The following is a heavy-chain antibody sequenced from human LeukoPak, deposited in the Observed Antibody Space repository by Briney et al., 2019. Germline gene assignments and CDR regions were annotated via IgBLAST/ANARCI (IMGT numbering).Heavy chain of an antibody. CDR2: INTNTGNP. CDR1: GYTFTSYA. CDR3: AREIQNNYYDSSGYYPDAFDI. D-gene: IGHD3-22*01. J-gene: IGHJ3*02. Sequence: ASVTVSCKGSGYTFTSYAMNWVRQAPGQGPEWMGWINTNTGNPTYAQGFTGRFVFSLATSVSTAYLQISSLKAEDTAVYYCAREIQNNYYDSSGYYPDAFDIWGQGTMVTVSS. V-gene: IGHV7-4-1*02.